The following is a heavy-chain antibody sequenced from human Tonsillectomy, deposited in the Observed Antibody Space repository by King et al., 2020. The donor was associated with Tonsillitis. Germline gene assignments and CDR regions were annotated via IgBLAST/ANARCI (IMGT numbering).Heavy chain of an antibody. J-gene: IGHJ4*02. Sequence: QLQESGPGLVKPSETLSLTCTVSGGSISSSSYYWGWIRQPPGKGLEWIGSIYYSGSTYYNPSLKSRVTISVDTSKNQFSLKLSSVTAADTAVYYCASGGLTGVFDYWGQGTLVTVSS. D-gene: IGHD4-23*01. CDR1: GGSISSSSYY. V-gene: IGHV4-39*01. CDR2: IYYSGST. CDR3: ASGGLTGVFDY.